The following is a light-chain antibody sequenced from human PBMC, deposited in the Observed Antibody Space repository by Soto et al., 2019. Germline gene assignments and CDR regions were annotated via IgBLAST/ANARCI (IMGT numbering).Light chain of an antibody. J-gene: IGLJ1*01. CDR2: EVT. CDR3: SSYTSSIPYV. V-gene: IGLV2-14*01. Sequence: QSALTQPASVSGSPGQSITISCTGTSSDVGGYNYVSWYQQQPGKAPKLMIYEVTSRSSGVSDRFSGSKSGNTASLTISGLQAEDEADYYCSSYTSSIPYVFGTGTKLTVL. CDR1: SSDVGGYNY.